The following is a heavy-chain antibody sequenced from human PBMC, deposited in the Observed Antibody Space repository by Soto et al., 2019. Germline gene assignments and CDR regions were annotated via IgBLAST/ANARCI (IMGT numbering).Heavy chain of an antibody. CDR2: ISYDGSNK. J-gene: IGHJ6*03. CDR3: AKDHAHYYYYMDV. CDR1: GFTFSSYG. Sequence: QVQLVESGGGVVQPGRSLRLSCAASGFTFSSYGMHWVRQAPGKGLEWVAVISYDGSNKYYADSVKGRFTISRDNSKNTLYLQMNSLRAEDTAVYYCAKDHAHYYYYMDVWGKGTTVTVSS. V-gene: IGHV3-30*18.